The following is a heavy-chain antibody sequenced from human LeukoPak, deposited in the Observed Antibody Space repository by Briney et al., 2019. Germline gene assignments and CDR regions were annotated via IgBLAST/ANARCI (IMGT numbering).Heavy chain of an antibody. D-gene: IGHD3-10*01. J-gene: IGHJ4*02. CDR3: AKDWDYYGSGSYYNDY. CDR1: GFSFSSYW. CDR2: LKQDGSEK. Sequence: GVLRLSCAASGFSFSSYWMTWVRQAPGKGLEWVANLKQDGSEKYYVDSVKGRFTISRDNAKKSLYLQMNSLRAEDTAVYYCAKDWDYYGSGSYYNDYWGQGTLVTVSS. V-gene: IGHV3-7*03.